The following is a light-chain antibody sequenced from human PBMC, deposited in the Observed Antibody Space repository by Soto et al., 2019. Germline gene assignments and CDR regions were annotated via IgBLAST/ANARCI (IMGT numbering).Light chain of an antibody. CDR2: DVN. J-gene: IGLJ1*01. CDR1: GSDVGGYNY. Sequence: QSALTQPASVSGSPGQSITISCTGTGSDVGGYNYVSWYQQLPGKAPKLMIYDVNNRPSGVSNRFSGSKSGNTASLTISGLQAEDEADYYCSSYTGSRTFVFGTGTKVTVL. CDR3: SSYTGSRTFV. V-gene: IGLV2-14*01.